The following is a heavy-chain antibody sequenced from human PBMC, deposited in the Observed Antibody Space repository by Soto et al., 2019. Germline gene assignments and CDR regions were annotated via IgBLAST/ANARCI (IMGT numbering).Heavy chain of an antibody. CDR1: VFTCSNYA. Sequence: EVLLLDSGGGLVQPGGSLRLSCAASVFTCSNYAMTWVRQSPGKGPEWISTVNNGGGGTYYADSVKGRFTISRDNSKNTLYLQVSSLRAEEKAVYYCAKERLGRGIDYWGQGILFTGSS. D-gene: IGHD3-10*01. J-gene: IGHJ4*02. V-gene: IGHV3-23*01. CDR2: VNNGGGGT. CDR3: AKERLGRGIDY.